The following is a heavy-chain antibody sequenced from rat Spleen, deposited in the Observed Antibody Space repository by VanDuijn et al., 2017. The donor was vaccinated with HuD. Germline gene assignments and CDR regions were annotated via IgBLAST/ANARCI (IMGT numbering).Heavy chain of an antibody. V-gene: IGHV5-25*01. CDR1: GFTFSNYD. Sequence: EVQLVESGGGLVQPGRSLKLSCAASGFTFSNYDMAWVRQAPTKGLEWIASISTGGGNTYYRDSVKGRFTISRANAKSTLSLQMDSLRSEDTATYYGARRHYGYTDYFDYWGQGVMVTVSS. D-gene: IGHD1-9*01. J-gene: IGHJ2*01. CDR2: ISTGGGNT. CDR3: ARRHYGYTDYFDY.